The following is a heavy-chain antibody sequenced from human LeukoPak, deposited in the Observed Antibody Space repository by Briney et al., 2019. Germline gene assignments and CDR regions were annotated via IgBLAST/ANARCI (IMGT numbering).Heavy chain of an antibody. CDR2: INPNSGGT. J-gene: IGHJ4*02. CDR3: ARGGGRNYDILTGYL. CDR1: GYTFTGYY. D-gene: IGHD3-9*01. V-gene: IGHV1-2*02. Sequence: ASVKVSCKASGYTFTGYYMHWVRQAPGQGLEWMGWINPNSGGTNYAQKFQGRVTMTRDTSISTAYMELSRLRSDDTVVYYCARGGGRNYDILTGYLWGQGTLVTVSS.